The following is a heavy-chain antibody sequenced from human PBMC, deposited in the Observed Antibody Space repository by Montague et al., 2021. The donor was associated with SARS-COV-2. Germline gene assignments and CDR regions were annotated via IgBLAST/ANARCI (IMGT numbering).Heavy chain of an antibody. J-gene: IGHJ6*02. CDR1: GFTFSSYA. D-gene: IGHD6-19*01. V-gene: IGHV3-30-3*01. CDR3: ARGEVAGDYYYYYGMDV. CDR2: ISYDGSNK. Sequence: SLRLSCAASGFTFSSYAMHWVRQAPGKGPEWVAVISYDGSNKYYADSVKGRFTISRDNSKNTLYLQMNSLRAEDTAVYYCARGEVAGDYYYYYGMDVWGQGTTVTVSS.